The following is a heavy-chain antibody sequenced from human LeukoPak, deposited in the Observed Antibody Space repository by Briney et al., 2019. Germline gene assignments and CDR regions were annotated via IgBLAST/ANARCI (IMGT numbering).Heavy chain of an antibody. CDR3: ASEYSSSNWFDP. V-gene: IGHV4-31*03. CDR2: IYYSGST. Sequence: PSETLSLTCTVSGGSISSGGYCWSWIRQHPGKGLEWIGYIYYSGSTYYNPSLKSRVTISVDTSKNQFSLKLSSVTAADTAVYYCASEYSSSNWFDPWGQGTLVTVS. J-gene: IGHJ5*02. D-gene: IGHD6-6*01. CDR1: GGSISSGGYC.